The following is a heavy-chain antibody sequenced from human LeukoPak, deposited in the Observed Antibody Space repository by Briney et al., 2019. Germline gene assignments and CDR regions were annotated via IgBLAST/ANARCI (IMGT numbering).Heavy chain of an antibody. CDR3: ASSGYYYDSSGYYYGAFDI. J-gene: IGHJ3*02. V-gene: IGHV1-18*01. Sequence: ASVKVSCKASGYTFTSYGISWVRQAPGQGLEWMGWISAYNGNTNYAQKLQGRVTMTTDTSTSTAYMELRSLRSDDTAVYYCASSGYYYDSSGYYYGAFDIWGQGTMVTVSS. CDR2: ISAYNGNT. CDR1: GYTFTSYG. D-gene: IGHD3-22*01.